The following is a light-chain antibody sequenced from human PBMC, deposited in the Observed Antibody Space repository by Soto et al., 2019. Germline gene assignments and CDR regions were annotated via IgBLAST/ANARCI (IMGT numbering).Light chain of an antibody. J-gene: IGKJ1*01. CDR1: QTISSW. V-gene: IGKV1-5*03. Sequence: EIQMTQAASTLAGSVGDRGTITCGASQTISSWLAWYQQKPGKAPKLLIYKASTLKSGVPPRFSGSGSGTEFTLTISSLQPDDFATYYCQQYRAYPWTFGQGTNVDI. CDR3: QQYRAYPWT. CDR2: KAS.